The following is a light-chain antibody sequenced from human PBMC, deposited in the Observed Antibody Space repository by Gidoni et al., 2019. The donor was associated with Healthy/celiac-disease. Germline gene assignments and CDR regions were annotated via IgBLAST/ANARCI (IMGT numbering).Light chain of an antibody. CDR2: KAS. J-gene: IGKJ2*04. Sequence: DIQMTQSPSTLSASVGDRVTITCRASQSISSWLAWYQQKPGKAPKLLIYKASSLESGVPSRSSGGGSGTEFTLTISSLQPDDFATYYCQQYNSYPCSFGQGTKLEIK. CDR3: QQYNSYPCS. V-gene: IGKV1-5*03. CDR1: QSISSW.